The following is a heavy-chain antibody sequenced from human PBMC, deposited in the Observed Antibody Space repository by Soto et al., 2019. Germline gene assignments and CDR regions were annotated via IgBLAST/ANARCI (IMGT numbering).Heavy chain of an antibody. CDR1: GGFVTSGSYY. J-gene: IGHJ3*02. D-gene: IGHD1-1*01. CDR3: ARVERGTATTVVDAFDI. CDR2: MSHSGGT. Sequence: QVQLQQWGAGLLKPSETLSLTCAVYGGFVTSGSYYWSWIRQPPGKGLEWIGEMSHSGGTHFKPSRKSRVNISVDTAKNQFTLKISSVTAADTALYYCARVERGTATTVVDAFDIWGPGTMVTVSS. V-gene: IGHV4-34*01.